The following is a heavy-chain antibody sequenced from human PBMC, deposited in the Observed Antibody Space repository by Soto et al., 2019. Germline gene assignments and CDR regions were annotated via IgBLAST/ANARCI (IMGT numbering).Heavy chain of an antibody. Sequence: GGSLRLSCAASGFTFSSYGMHWVRQAPGKGLEWVAVISYDGSNKYYADSVKGRFTISRDNSKNTLYLQMNSLRAEDTAVYYCAKDREWELLRVLLFRPTTFDYWGQGTLVTVSS. CDR3: AKDREWELLRVLLFRPTTFDY. CDR1: GFTFSSYG. V-gene: IGHV3-30*18. CDR2: ISYDGSNK. D-gene: IGHD1-26*01. J-gene: IGHJ4*02.